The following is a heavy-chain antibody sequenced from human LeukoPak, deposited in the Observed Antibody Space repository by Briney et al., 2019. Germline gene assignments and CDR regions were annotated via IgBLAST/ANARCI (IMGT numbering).Heavy chain of an antibody. J-gene: IGHJ4*02. CDR3: ARAPLLFGPGHFDY. Sequence: GGSLRLSCAASGFTVSSNYMSWVRQAPGKGLEWVSVIYSGGSTYYADSVKGRFTISRHNSKNTLYLKMNSLRAEDTAVYYCARAPLLFGPGHFDYWGQGTLVTVPS. D-gene: IGHD2-21*01. CDR2: IYSGGST. V-gene: IGHV3-53*04. CDR1: GFTVSSNY.